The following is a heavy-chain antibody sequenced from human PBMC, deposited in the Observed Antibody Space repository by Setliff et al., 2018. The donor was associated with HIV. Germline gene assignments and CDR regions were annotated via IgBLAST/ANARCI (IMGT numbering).Heavy chain of an antibody. V-gene: IGHV5-51*01. Sequence: PGESLKISCKGSGYSFTGYWIGWVRQMPGKGLEWMGIIYPSDSDTRYSPSFQGHVTISVDKPISTVYLQWSNLKASDSAMYYCARPKPYGSGAGSFEIWGQGTMVTVSS. D-gene: IGHD3-10*01. CDR1: GYSFTGYW. J-gene: IGHJ3*02. CDR3: ARPKPYGSGAGSFEI. CDR2: IYPSDSDT.